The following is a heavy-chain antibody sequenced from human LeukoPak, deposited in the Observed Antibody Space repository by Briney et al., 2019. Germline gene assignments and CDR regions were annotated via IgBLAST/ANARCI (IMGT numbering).Heavy chain of an antibody. CDR1: RFTFSSYW. Sequence: GGSLRLSCAASRFTFSSYWMTWVRQAPGKGLEWVANIKQDGSEKYYVDSVKGRFTISRDNAENSLYLQMNSLRAADTAVYYCARGSVTMIWGQGTLVTVSS. CDR2: IKQDGSEK. J-gene: IGHJ4*02. V-gene: IGHV3-7*01. D-gene: IGHD3-22*01. CDR3: ARGSVTMI.